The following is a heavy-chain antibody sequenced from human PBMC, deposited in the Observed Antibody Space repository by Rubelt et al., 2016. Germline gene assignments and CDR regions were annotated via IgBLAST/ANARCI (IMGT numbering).Heavy chain of an antibody. CDR2: VYYSGRT. CDR1: GGSISSSSYY. CDR3: ATDLGSGYIYGPRDA. Sequence: QLQLQESGPGLVKPSETLSLTCIVSGGSISSSSYYWGWIRQPPGKGLEWIGRVYYSGRTSYSPSLKSRVTISVDTSKNQFSLDLTSLTAADTAVYCCATDLGSGYIYGPRDAWGQGTLVTVSS. D-gene: IGHD5-18*01. V-gene: IGHV4-39*07. J-gene: IGHJ5*02.